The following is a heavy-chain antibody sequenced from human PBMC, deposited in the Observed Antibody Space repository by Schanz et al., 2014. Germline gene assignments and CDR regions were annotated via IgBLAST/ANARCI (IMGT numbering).Heavy chain of an antibody. D-gene: IGHD6-25*01. Sequence: EVHLLESGGGLVQPGGSLRLSCAASEFTFSTDAMSWVRQAPGKGLEWLSVISASGGDTYYADSVKGRFTISRDNYKNTLYLQMNSLRAEDTAVYYCAKVRYSSGWRGDYFDEWGQGTLVTVAS. V-gene: IGHV3-23*01. CDR1: EFTFSTDA. CDR2: ISASGGDT. CDR3: AKVRYSSGWRGDYFDE. J-gene: IGHJ4*02.